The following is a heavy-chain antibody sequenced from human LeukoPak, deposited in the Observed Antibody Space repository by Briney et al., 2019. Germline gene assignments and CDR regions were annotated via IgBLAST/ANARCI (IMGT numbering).Heavy chain of an antibody. CDR1: GGSMSGTNW. CDR3: ARVTYYDFWSGYYTFDY. J-gene: IGHJ4*02. CDR2: IYHDGST. Sequence: SETLSLTCAVSGGSMSGTNWWSWVRQAPGKGLEWIGEIYHDGSTNYNPSLKSRVTISMDKSRSQFSLKLSSVTAADTAVYYCARVTYYDFWSGYYTFDYWGQGTLVTVSS. D-gene: IGHD3-3*01. V-gene: IGHV4-4*02.